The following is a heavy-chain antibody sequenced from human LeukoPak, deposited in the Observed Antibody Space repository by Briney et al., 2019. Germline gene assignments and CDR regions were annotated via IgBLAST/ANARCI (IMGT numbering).Heavy chain of an antibody. Sequence: PGGSLSLSCVASGFTFSSYAMSWVRKTPGKGLEWVSVISNSAGNAYYADSVKGRFTISRDNSKNTLYLQMNSLRAEDTAVYYCAKDLHVRSSSTVTTGGVDSWGQGTLVTVSS. CDR3: AKDLHVRSSSTVTTGGVDS. J-gene: IGHJ4*02. D-gene: IGHD4-17*01. V-gene: IGHV3-23*01. CDR1: GFTFSSYA. CDR2: ISNSAGNA.